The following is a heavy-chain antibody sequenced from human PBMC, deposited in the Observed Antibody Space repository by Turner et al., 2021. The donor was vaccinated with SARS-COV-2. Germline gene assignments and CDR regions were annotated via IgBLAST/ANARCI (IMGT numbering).Heavy chain of an antibody. Sequence: QVQLVESGGGVVQPGRSLRLSCAASGFTFSSYGMHWVRQAPGKGLEWVAVIWYAGSYKYYADSVKGRFTISRDNSKNTLCLQMNSLRAEDTAVYYCAKATLFLTVTTSPDYWGQGTLVTVSS. CDR2: IWYAGSYK. V-gene: IGHV3-33*06. J-gene: IGHJ4*02. CDR1: GFTFSSYG. CDR3: AKATLFLTVTTSPDY. D-gene: IGHD4-17*01.